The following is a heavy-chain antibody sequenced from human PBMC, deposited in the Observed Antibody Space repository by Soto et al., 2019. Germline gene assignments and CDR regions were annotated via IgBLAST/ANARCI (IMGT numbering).Heavy chain of an antibody. V-gene: IGHV4-4*02. CDR2: IYHSGST. D-gene: IGHD3-10*01. Sequence: SETLSLTCAVSSGSISSSNWWSWVRQPPGKGLEWIGEIYHSGSTNYNPSLKSRVTISVDKSKNQFSLKLSSVTAADTAVYYCAGKTMVRGVINKDGWFDPWGQGTLVTVSS. J-gene: IGHJ5*02. CDR3: AGKTMVRGVINKDGWFDP. CDR1: SGSISSSNW.